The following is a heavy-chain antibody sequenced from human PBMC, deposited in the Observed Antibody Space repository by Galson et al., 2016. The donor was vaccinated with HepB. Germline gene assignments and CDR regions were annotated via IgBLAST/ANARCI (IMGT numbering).Heavy chain of an antibody. D-gene: IGHD1-26*01. Sequence: SLRLSCAASGFTFSSYSMNWVRQAPGKGLEWVSSISSSSSYIYYADSVKGRFTISRDNAKNSLYLQMNSLRAEDTAVYYRARGDIVRAIFDYWGQGTLVTVSS. CDR1: GFTFSSYS. CDR2: ISSSSSYI. V-gene: IGHV3-21*01. CDR3: ARGDIVRAIFDY. J-gene: IGHJ4*02.